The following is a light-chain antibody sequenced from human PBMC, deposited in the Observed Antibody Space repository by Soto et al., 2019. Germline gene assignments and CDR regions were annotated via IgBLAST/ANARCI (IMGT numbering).Light chain of an antibody. CDR2: DVS. V-gene: IGLV2-14*01. J-gene: IGLJ3*02. CDR3: SSYTISRIRV. CDR1: SSDIGAYNY. Sequence: QSALTQPASVSGSPGQSITISCTGSSSDIGAYNYVSWYQQHPGKAPKLMIYDVSNRPSGVSYRFSDSKSGSTASLTISGLQVEDEADYYCSSYTISRIRVFGGGTQLTVL.